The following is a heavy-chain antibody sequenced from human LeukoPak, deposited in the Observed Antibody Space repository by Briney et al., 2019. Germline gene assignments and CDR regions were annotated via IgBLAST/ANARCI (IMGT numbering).Heavy chain of an antibody. J-gene: IGHJ4*02. CDR1: GFTFTDYY. D-gene: IGHD3-22*01. CDR3: ARMENFYDSFGYYHFHFDY. Sequence: GGSLTLSCAGSGFTFTDYYMSWVRQAPGKGLEWVSYISSGGSTIYYADSVKGRFTISRDNAKNSLYLQMNSLRAEDTAVYYCARMENFYDSFGYYHFHFDYWGQGTLVTVSS. CDR2: ISSGGSTI. V-gene: IGHV3-11*01.